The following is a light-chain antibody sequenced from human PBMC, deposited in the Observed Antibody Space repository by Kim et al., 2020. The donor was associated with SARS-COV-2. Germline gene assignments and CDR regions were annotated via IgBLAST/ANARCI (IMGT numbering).Light chain of an antibody. V-gene: IGLV2-8*01. Sequence: GHSVTISCTGTSSYVGGYNYVSWYQQHPGTAPKLMIYEVSKRPSGVPDRFSGSKSGNTASLTVSGLQAEDEADYYCSSYAGSNNLVFGGGTQLTVL. CDR3: SSYAGSNNLV. CDR2: EVS. J-gene: IGLJ3*02. CDR1: SSYVGGYNY.